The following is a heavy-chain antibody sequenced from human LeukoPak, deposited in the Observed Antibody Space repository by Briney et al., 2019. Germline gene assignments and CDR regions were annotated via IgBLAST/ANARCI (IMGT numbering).Heavy chain of an antibody. Sequence: GGSLRLSCAASGFTLSRYWMSWVRQAPGKGLEWVANINQDGSENDYVDSVKGRFTISRDNAKNSLYLQMNSLRAEDTAVYYCARAFQTDYWGQGTLVTVSS. J-gene: IGHJ4*02. CDR1: GFTLSRYW. D-gene: IGHD2/OR15-2a*01. V-gene: IGHV3-7*05. CDR2: INQDGSEN. CDR3: ARAFQTDY.